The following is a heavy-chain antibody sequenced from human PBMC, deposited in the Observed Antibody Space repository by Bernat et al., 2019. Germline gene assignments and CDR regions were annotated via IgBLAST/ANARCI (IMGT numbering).Heavy chain of an antibody. Sequence: QVQLVESGGGVVQPGRSLRLSCAASGVTFSSYGMHWVRKAPGKGREWVAVIWYDGSNKNYADYVKGRFTISRANSTNTLYLQMNSMRAEDTALYYCARESSDVDTAMAPLLDSMGFDPWGQGTLVTVSS. V-gene: IGHV3-33*01. J-gene: IGHJ5*02. D-gene: IGHD5-18*01. CDR1: GVTFSSYG. CDR2: IWYDGSNK. CDR3: ARESSDVDTAMAPLLDSMGFDP.